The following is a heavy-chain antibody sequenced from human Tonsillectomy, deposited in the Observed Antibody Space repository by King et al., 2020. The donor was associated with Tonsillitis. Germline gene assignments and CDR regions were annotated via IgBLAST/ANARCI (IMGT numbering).Heavy chain of an antibody. V-gene: IGHV4-34*01. CDR3: VRGRRAAEWFGEILVDHYYMDV. Sequence: VQLQQWGAGLLKPSQTLSLTCAVYGGSFSDHSWNWVRQLPGKGLEWIGEIIHSGSTNYNPSLKSRVTVLVDPSKNQVSLKLRSVTAADTAVYDGVRGRRAAEWFGEILVDHYYMDV. D-gene: IGHD3-10*01. J-gene: IGHJ6*03. CDR2: IIHSGST. CDR1: GGSFSDHS.